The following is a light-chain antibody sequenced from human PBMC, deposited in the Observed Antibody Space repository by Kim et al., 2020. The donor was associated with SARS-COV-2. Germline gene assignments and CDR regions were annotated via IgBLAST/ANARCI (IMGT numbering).Light chain of an antibody. CDR1: ENIGTL. CDR2: LAS. V-gene: IGKV1-5*03. J-gene: IGKJ2*01. Sequence: SASVGDRGTITCRASENIGTLLAWYQQKPGRAPSLLIYLASTLESGVPSRFSGTGSGTEFSLSITSLQPDDFATYYCQHYSRFPYTFGQGTKLEI. CDR3: QHYSRFPYT.